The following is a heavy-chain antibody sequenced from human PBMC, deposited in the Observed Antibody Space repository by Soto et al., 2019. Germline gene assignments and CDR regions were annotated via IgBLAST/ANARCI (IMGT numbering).Heavy chain of an antibody. D-gene: IGHD3-22*01. J-gene: IGHJ4*02. V-gene: IGHV3-23*01. CDR2: ISGRGDST. Sequence: PGGSLRLSCAASGFTFNKHAMNWVRQAPGKGLEWVSAISGRGDSTYFADPVKGRFTISRDNSKNTLYLQMNSLRAEDTAVYYCAKAGPSSGYYYASDYWGQGTLVTVSS. CDR3: AKAGPSSGYYYASDY. CDR1: GFTFNKHA.